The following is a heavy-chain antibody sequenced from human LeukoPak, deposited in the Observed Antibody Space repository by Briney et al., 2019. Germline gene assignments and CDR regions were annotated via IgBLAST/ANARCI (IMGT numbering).Heavy chain of an antibody. CDR3: ARETGLYCSGGSCYSLGWFDP. J-gene: IGHJ5*02. D-gene: IGHD2-15*01. CDR1: GGSISSYY. V-gene: IGHV4-59*01. Sequence: SETLSLTCTVSGGSISSYYWSWIRQPPGKGLEWIGYIYYSGSTNYNPSLKSRVTISVDTSKNQFSLKLSSVTAADTAVYYCARETGLYCSGGSCYSLGWFDPWGQGTLVTVSS. CDR2: IYYSGST.